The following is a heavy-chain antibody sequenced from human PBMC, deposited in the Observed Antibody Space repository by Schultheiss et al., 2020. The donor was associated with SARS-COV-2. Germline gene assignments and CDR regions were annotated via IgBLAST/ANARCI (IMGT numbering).Heavy chain of an antibody. D-gene: IGHD6-13*01. Sequence: GESLKISCTASGFTFGDYAMSWVRQAPGKGLEWVGFIRSKANSYATAYAASVKGRYTISRDDSKNTAYLQMNSLKTEDTAVYYCTSPAAGTDYYYYGMDVWGQGTTVTVSS. CDR1: GFTFGDYA. V-gene: IGHV3-73*01. CDR2: IRSKANSYAT. CDR3: TSPAAGTDYYYYGMDV. J-gene: IGHJ6*02.